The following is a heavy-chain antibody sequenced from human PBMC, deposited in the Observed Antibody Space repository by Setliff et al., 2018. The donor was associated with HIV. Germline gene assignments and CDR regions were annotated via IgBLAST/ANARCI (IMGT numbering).Heavy chain of an antibody. V-gene: IGHV4-38-2*02. D-gene: IGHD2-21*01. Sequence: SETLSLTCTVSGYSISSGYYWGWIRQPPGKGLEWIGSIYHSGSTYYNPSLKSRVTISVDTSKNQFSLKLTSMTAADTAVYYCALRRYSSWARFDSWGQGTLVTVSS. CDR2: IYHSGST. J-gene: IGHJ4*02. CDR1: GYSISSGYY. CDR3: ALRRYSSWARFDS.